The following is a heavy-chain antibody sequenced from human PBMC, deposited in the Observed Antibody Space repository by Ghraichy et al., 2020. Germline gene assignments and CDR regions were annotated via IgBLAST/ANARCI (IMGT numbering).Heavy chain of an antibody. J-gene: IGHJ4*02. V-gene: IGHV3-21*01. CDR2: ISSSSSYI. D-gene: IGHD1-26*01. Sequence: GGSLRLSCAASGFTFSSYSMNWVRQAPGKGLEWVSSISSSSSYIYYADSVKGRFTISRDNAKNSLYLQMNSLRAEDTAVYYCARGIGRGSDFDYWGQGTLVTVSS. CDR3: ARGIGRGSDFDY. CDR1: GFTFSSYS.